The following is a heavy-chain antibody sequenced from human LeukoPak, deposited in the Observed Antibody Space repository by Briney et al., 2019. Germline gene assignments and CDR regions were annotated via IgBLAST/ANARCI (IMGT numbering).Heavy chain of an antibody. CDR1: GFTFSSYG. CDR3: ARDQDGGKYYYESSGYSH. J-gene: IGHJ4*02. V-gene: IGHV3-21*01. Sequence: PGDSLRLSCAASGFTFSSYGLNLVRHAPGHGLAWVPTFSSGGHIYYEDSVKGRFTISRDNAKNSLYLQMNSLRAEDTAVYYCARDQDGGKYYYESSGYSHWGQGILVTVSS. D-gene: IGHD3-22*01. CDR2: FSSGGHI.